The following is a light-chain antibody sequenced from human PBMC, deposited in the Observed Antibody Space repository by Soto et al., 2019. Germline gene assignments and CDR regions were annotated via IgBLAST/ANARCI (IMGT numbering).Light chain of an antibody. V-gene: IGKV2-30*02. CDR3: LVGTHGVT. J-gene: IGKJ5*01. CDR2: KVS. CDR1: QSLVHSDGRTY. Sequence: DIVMTQTPLSSPVTLGQPASISCRSSQSLVHSDGRTYLSWFQQRPGQSPRRLIYKVSNRDSGVPDRFSGGGSGTDFTLRISRVEAEDVGVYYCLVGTHGVTFGQGTRLEIK.